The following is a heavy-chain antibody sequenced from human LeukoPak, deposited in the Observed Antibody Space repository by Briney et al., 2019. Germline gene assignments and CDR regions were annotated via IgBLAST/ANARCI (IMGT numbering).Heavy chain of an antibody. Sequence: SETLSLTCSVSGGSITSHFWSWIRQPPGKGLEWIGYIHYSGSTNYNPSLKSRVTMSVDTSKNQFSLKLSSVIAADTAVYYCARDWPQLANFWGQGTLVTVSS. V-gene: IGHV4-59*11. D-gene: IGHD6-13*01. CDR2: IHYSGST. CDR1: GGSITSHF. CDR3: ARDWPQLANF. J-gene: IGHJ4*02.